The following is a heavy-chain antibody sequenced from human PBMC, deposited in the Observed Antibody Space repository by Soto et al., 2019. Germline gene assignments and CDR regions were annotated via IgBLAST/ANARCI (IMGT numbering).Heavy chain of an antibody. Sequence: SETLSLTCTVSGASIGNYYWSWVRQPPGKGLEWIGYIYYGGNNNYNPSLKSRATISVDTSKNLFSLKLSSVTAADTAVYYCAYGDSRGPVDYWGQGALVTVSS. CDR2: IYYGGNN. CDR3: AYGDSRGPVDY. V-gene: IGHV4-59*13. CDR1: GASIGNYY. J-gene: IGHJ4*02. D-gene: IGHD4-17*01.